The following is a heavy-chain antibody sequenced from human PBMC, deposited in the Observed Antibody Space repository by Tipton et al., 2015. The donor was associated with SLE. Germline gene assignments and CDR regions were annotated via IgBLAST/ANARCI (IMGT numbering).Heavy chain of an antibody. CDR3: ARLVAARPGYYCGMDV. CDR2: INTSGSS. D-gene: IGHD6-6*01. CDR1: GDSITSGNYY. V-gene: IGHV4-61*02. Sequence: TLSLTCTVSGDSITSGNYYWSWIRQAAEKGLEWIGRINTSGSSDYNPSLKSRVTISVDTSKNQLSLNLESVTAADTAVYYCARLVAARPGYYCGMDVWGQGTTVTVSS. J-gene: IGHJ6*02.